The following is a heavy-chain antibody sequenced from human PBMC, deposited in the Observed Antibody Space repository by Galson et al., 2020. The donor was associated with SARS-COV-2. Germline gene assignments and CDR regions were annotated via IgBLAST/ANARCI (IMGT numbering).Heavy chain of an antibody. CDR3: ARENDVNTAMGPFDH. CDR1: GFTFSSYS. D-gene: IGHD5-18*01. Sequence: GGSLRLSCVASGFTFSSYSIHWVRQAPGKGLEYVSFISRNGGSTEYANSVKGRFTVSRDNSKSTLYLQMGSLRAEDMAVYYCARENDVNTAMGPFDHWGQGTLVTVSS. V-gene: IGHV3-64*01. CDR2: ISRNGGST. J-gene: IGHJ4*02.